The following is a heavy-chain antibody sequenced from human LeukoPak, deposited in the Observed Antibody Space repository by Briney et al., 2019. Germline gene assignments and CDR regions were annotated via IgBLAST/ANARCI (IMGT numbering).Heavy chain of an antibody. Sequence: GGSLRLSCAASGFTLSSYWMHWVRQAPGKGLEWVSRINSDGSSASYADSVKGRFTISRDNAKNTLYLQMNSLRDEDTAVYYCAKGGGSPLDYWGQGTLVTVSS. CDR2: INSDGSSA. D-gene: IGHD1-26*01. CDR3: AKGGGSPLDY. J-gene: IGHJ4*02. CDR1: GFTLSSYW. V-gene: IGHV3-74*01.